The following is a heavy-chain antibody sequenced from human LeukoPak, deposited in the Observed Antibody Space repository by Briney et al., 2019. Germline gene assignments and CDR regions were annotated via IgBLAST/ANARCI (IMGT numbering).Heavy chain of an antibody. CDR1: GFTFSSYG. V-gene: IGHV3-30*02. J-gene: IGHJ4*02. D-gene: IGHD1-26*01. CDR2: IRYDGSNK. Sequence: GGSLRLSCAASGFTFSSYGMHWVRQAPGKGLEWVAFIRYDGSNKYYADSVKGRFTISRDNSKNTLFLQMNSLRAEDTAVYYCAKDHSYSGSYYHEYWGQGTLVPVSS. CDR3: AKDHSYSGSYYHEY.